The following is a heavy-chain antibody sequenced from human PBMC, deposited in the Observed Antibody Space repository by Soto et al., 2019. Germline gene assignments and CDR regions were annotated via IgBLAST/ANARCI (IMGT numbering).Heavy chain of an antibody. CDR1: GGSISSYY. CDR2: IYYSGST. J-gene: IGHJ4*02. CDR3: ARDSGYNWNDPGYFDY. Sequence: SETLSLTCTVSGGSISSYYWSWIRQPPGKGLEWIGYIYYSGSTHYNPSLKSRVTISVDTSKNQFSLKLSSVTAADTAVYYCARDSGYNWNDPGYFDYWGQGTLVTVSS. V-gene: IGHV4-59*01. D-gene: IGHD1-20*01.